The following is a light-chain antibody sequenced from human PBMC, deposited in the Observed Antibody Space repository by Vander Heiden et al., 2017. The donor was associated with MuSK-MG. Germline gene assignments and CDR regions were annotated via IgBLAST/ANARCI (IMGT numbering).Light chain of an antibody. CDR3: QVWDSSTVI. J-gene: IGLJ2*01. V-gene: IGLV3-9*01. CDR2: RDN. CDR1: NIENNK. Sequence: SYELTQPLSVSVVLGQTARITCGGHNIENNKVHWYQQRPGQAPVLVIYRDNNRPSAIPERFSGSNSGNTATLTISRAQAGDEDDYYCQVWDSSTVIFGGGTKLTVL.